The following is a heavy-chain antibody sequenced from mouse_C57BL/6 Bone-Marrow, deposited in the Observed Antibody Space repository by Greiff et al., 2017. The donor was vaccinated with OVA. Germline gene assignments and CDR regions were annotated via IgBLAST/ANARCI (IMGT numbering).Heavy chain of an antibody. CDR2: IDPANGNT. J-gene: IGHJ1*03. V-gene: IGHV14-3*01. Sequence: DVKLQESVAELVRPGASVKLSCTASGFNIKNTYMHWVKQRPEQGLEWIGRIDPANGNTKYAPKFQGKATITEDTSSNTAYLQLSSLTSEDTAISYCARGGGTKWYFAVCGTGTPVTVSS. CDR1: GFNIKNTY. CDR3: ARGGGTKWYFAV. D-gene: IGHD1-1*02.